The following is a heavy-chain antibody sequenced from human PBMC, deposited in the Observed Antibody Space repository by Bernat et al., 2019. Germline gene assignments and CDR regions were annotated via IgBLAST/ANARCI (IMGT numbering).Heavy chain of an antibody. D-gene: IGHD2-15*01. V-gene: IGHV1-69*02. CDR1: GGTFSSYT. J-gene: IGHJ5*02. CDR3: AGVVDGNRPRWFDP. CDR2: IIPILGIA. Sequence: QVQLVQSGAEVKKPGSSVKVSCKASGGTFSSYTISWVRQAPGQGLEWMGRIIPILGIANYAQKFQGRVTITADKSTSTAYMELSSLGSEDTAVYYCAGVVDGNRPRWFDPWGQGTLVTVSS.